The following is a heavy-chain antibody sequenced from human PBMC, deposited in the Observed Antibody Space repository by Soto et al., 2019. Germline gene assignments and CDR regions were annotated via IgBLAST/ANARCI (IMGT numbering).Heavy chain of an antibody. CDR2: IFHSGNA. D-gene: IGHD2-15*01. CDR1: GGYIRNGY. J-gene: IGHJ4*01. Sequence: SVTMSVTCPVAGGYIRNGYGSWLRQDPGKGLEWIGFIFHSGNAKYNPSLKSRVTISVDTSKNQFSLSLDSVTAADTAVYFCARAHAPTLPFDYWGQGTLVTVSA. V-gene: IGHV4-59*01. CDR3: ARAHAPTLPFDY.